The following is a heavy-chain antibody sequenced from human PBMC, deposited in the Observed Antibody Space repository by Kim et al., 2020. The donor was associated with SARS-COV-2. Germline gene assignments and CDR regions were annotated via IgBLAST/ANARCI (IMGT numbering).Heavy chain of an antibody. Sequence: SETLSLTCAVYGGSFSGYYWSWIRQPPGKGLEWIGEINHSGSTNYNPSLKSRVTISVDTSKNQFSLKLSSVTAADTAVYYCARDSGYSYGIGYYYYGMDVWGQGTTVTVSS. CDR2: INHSGST. CDR1: GGSFSGYY. J-gene: IGHJ6*02. D-gene: IGHD5-18*01. CDR3: ARDSGYSYGIGYYYYGMDV. V-gene: IGHV4-34*01.